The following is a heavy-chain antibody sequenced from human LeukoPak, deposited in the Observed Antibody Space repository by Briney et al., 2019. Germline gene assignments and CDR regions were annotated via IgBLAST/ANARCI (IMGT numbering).Heavy chain of an antibody. CDR1: GGSXSSYY. CDR2: IYYSGST. Sequence: XXLSLXXXXSGGSXSSYYWSWIRQPPGKGLEWIGYIYYSGSTNYNPSLKSRVTISVDTSKNQFSLKLSSVTAADTAVYYCARALYPGYSYGYNWFDPWGQGTLVTVSS. J-gene: IGHJ5*02. D-gene: IGHD5-18*01. V-gene: IGHV4-59*01. CDR3: ARALYPGYSYGYNWFDP.